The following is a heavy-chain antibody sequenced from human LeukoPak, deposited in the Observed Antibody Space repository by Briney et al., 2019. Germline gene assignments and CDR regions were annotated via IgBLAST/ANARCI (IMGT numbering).Heavy chain of an antibody. V-gene: IGHV3-21*01. Sequence: PGGSLRLSCAASGFTFSSYSMNWVRQAPGKGLEWVSSISSNSSYIYYADSVKGRFTISRDNAKNSLYLQMNSLRAEDTAVYYCARDGPYDFWSGYYRDYWGQGTLVTVSS. CDR2: ISSNSSYI. J-gene: IGHJ4*02. CDR3: ARDGPYDFWSGYYRDY. D-gene: IGHD3-3*01. CDR1: GFTFSSYS.